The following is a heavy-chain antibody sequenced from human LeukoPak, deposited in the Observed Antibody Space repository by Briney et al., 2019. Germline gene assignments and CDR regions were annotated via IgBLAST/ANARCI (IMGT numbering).Heavy chain of an antibody. V-gene: IGHV3-30*04. CDR3: AKDGSWSCTD. Sequence: GRSLRLSCAASGFTFSSYAMHWVRQAPGKGLEWVAVISYDGSNKYYADSVKGRFTISRDNSKNTLYLQMNSLRADDTAVYYCAKDGSWSCTDWGQGTLVTVSS. J-gene: IGHJ4*02. CDR1: GFTFSSYA. D-gene: IGHD2-8*02. CDR2: ISYDGSNK.